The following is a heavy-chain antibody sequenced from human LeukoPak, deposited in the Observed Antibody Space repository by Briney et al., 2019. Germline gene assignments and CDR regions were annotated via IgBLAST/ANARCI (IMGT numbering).Heavy chain of an antibody. V-gene: IGHV3-23*01. CDR2: ISGSGGST. CDR3: AKEGCSGGSCYSGGYYYYMDV. CDR1: GFTFSSYA. Sequence: GGSLRLSCAASGFTFSSYAMSWVRQAPGKGLEWVSAISGSGGSTYYADSVKGRFTISRDNSKNTLYPQMNSLRAEDTAVYYCAKEGCSGGSCYSGGYYYYMDVWGKGTTVTVSS. J-gene: IGHJ6*03. D-gene: IGHD2-15*01.